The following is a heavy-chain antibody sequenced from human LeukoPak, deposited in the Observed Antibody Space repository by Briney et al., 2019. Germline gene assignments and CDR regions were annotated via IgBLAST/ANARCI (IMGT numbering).Heavy chain of an antibody. D-gene: IGHD1-26*01. V-gene: IGHV4-61*01. CDR1: GASVSSASY. CDR3: ARSRAFNSGAFDP. J-gene: IGHJ5*02. CDR2: IYNGVNT. Sequence: SETLSLTCTVSGASVSSASYWSWIRQPPGKGVEWIAHIYNGVNTNYNPSLKSRVTISVDSSKNQLSLRLNSVTAADTAVYYCARSRAFNSGAFDPWGQGSLVTVSS.